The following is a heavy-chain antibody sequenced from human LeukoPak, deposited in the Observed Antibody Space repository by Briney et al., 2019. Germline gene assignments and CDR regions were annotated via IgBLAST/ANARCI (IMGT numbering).Heavy chain of an antibody. D-gene: IGHD6-13*01. Sequence: GESLKISCKGSGYSFTSYWIGWVRQMPGKGLEWMGIIYPGDSDTRYSPSFEGQVTISADKSISTAFLQWSTLKASDTAIYYCARQGAAGKYYYYYMDVWGKGTTVTVSS. CDR1: GYSFTSYW. V-gene: IGHV5-51*01. J-gene: IGHJ6*03. CDR2: IYPGDSDT. CDR3: ARQGAAGKYYYYYMDV.